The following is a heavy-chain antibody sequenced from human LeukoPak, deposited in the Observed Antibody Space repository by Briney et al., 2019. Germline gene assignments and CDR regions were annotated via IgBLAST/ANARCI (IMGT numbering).Heavy chain of an antibody. CDR1: GVSISAYY. D-gene: IGHD6-13*01. Sequence: PSETLSLTCSVSGVSISAYYWSWIRQPAGKGLEWIGRIYPGESIYASENTNYNPSLKSRVTISVAKNQFSLKLSSVTAADTAVYYCARGISSSPSYNWFDPWGQGTLVTVSS. CDR3: ARGISSSPSYNWFDP. V-gene: IGHV4-4*07. CDR2: IYPGESIYASENT. J-gene: IGHJ5*02.